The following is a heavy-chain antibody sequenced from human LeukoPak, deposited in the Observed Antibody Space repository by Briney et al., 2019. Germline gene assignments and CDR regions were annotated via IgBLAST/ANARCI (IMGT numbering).Heavy chain of an antibody. Sequence: SETLSLTCTVSGGSISSGGYYWSWIRQHPGKGLEWIGYTYYSGSTYYNPSLKSRVTISVDTSKNQFSLKLSSVTAADTAVYYCARDQGTYGDYFDYWGQGTLVTVSS. CDR3: ARDQGTYGDYFDY. CDR2: TYYSGST. CDR1: GGSISSGGYY. V-gene: IGHV4-31*03. D-gene: IGHD4-17*01. J-gene: IGHJ4*02.